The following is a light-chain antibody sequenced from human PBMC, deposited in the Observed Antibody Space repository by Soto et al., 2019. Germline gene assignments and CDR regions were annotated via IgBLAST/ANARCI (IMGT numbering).Light chain of an antibody. J-gene: IGLJ2*01. CDR1: NNDIGGYKY. CDR2: EVT. CDR3: SSHAGGNHHVV. V-gene: IGLV2-8*01. Sequence: QSALSQPPSASGSPGQSVTISCTGTNNDIGGYKYVSWYQQHPDKPPKLMIYEVTQRPSGVPDRFSGSKSGNTASLTVSGLQAEDEADYYCSSHAGGNHHVVFGGGTKVTVL.